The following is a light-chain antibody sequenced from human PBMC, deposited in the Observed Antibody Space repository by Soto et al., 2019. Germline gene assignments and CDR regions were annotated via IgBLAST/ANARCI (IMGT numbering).Light chain of an antibody. CDR3: AAWDDSLSGPV. CDR1: SSNIGSNT. J-gene: IGLJ3*02. CDR2: TTN. Sequence: QSVLTQPPSASGTPGQRVSISCSGSSSNIGSNTVDWYQQLPGMAPKLLIYTTNQRPSGVPDRFSGSKSGTSASLAISGLQSEDEADYYCAAWDDSLSGPVFGGGTKVTVL. V-gene: IGLV1-44*01.